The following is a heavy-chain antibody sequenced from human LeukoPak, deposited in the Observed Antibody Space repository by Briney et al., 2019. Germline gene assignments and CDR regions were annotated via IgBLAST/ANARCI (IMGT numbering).Heavy chain of an antibody. CDR3: AKWAYYDFWSGHYKSHFDS. V-gene: IGHV3-23*01. D-gene: IGHD3-3*01. CDR2: IRDSGNNT. J-gene: IGHJ4*02. Sequence: GGSLRLSCVVSGFTFKNYAMSWVRQAPGKGLEWVSTIRDSGNNTDYADSVKGRFTVSRDNSKNTVYLHLRTLRAEDTAIYYCAKWAYYDFWSGHYKSHFDSWGLGTPVTVSP. CDR1: GFTFKNYA.